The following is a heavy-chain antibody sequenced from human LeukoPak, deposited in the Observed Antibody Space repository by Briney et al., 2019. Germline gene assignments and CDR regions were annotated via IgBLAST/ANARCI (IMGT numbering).Heavy chain of an antibody. V-gene: IGHV1-2*02. D-gene: IGHD6-13*01. CDR3: ARDGKSSSWPSNWFDR. J-gene: IGHJ5*02. Sequence: ASVKVSCKASGYTFTGYYMHWVRQAPGQGLEWMGWINPNSGGTNYAQKFQGRVTMTRDTSISTAYMELSRLRSDDTAVYYCARDGKSSSWPSNWFDRCSQRCLVTVSS. CDR2: INPNSGGT. CDR1: GYTFTGYY.